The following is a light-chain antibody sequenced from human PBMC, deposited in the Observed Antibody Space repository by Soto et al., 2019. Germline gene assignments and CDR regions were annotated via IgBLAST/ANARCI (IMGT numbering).Light chain of an antibody. CDR3: QQYGSSPLVT. V-gene: IGKV3-20*01. CDR1: QSVSSSY. CDR2: GAS. Sequence: EIVLTQSPGTLSLSPGERATLSCRASQSVSSSYLAWYQQKPGQAPRLLIYGASSRATCIPDRFSGSGSGTDFTLTISRLEPEDFAVYYCQQYGSSPLVTFGQGTKVEIK. J-gene: IGKJ1*01.